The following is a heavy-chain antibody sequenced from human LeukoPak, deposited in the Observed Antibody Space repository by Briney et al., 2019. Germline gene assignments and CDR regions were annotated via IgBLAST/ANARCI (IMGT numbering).Heavy chain of an antibody. J-gene: IGHJ4*02. CDR2: IKQDGSEK. Sequence: GGSLRLSCAASGFTFSSYGMHWVRQAPGKGLEWVANIKQDGSEKYYVDSVKGRFTISRDNAKNSLYLQMNSLRAEDTAVYYCARVFGLTGYAWGQGTLVTVSS. CDR1: GFTFSSYG. D-gene: IGHD3-9*01. V-gene: IGHV3-7*01. CDR3: ARVFGLTGYA.